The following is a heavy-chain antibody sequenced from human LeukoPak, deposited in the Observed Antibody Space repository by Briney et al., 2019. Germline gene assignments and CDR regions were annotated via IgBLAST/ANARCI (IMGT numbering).Heavy chain of an antibody. Sequence: GGSLRLSCAASGFTFSSYAMHWVRQAPGQGLEWMGIINPSGGSTSYAQKFQGRVTMTRDMSTSTVYMELSSLRSEDTAVYYCARNSRYSSSWYGEDYYYYMDVWGKGTTVTVSS. CDR1: GFTFSSYA. CDR2: INPSGGST. J-gene: IGHJ6*03. V-gene: IGHV1-46*01. D-gene: IGHD6-13*01. CDR3: ARNSRYSSSWYGEDYYYYMDV.